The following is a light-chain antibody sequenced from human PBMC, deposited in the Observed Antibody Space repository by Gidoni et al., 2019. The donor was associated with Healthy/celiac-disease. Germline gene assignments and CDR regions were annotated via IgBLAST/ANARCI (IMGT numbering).Light chain of an antibody. J-gene: IGKJ4*01. Sequence: EIVLTQSPGTLSLSPGERATLSCRASQSVSRSYLAWYQQTPGQAPRLLIYGASSRATGIPDRFSGSGYGTDFTLTISRLEPEDFAVYYCQQYGSSPSLTFGGGTKVEIK. CDR1: QSVSRSY. CDR2: GAS. CDR3: QQYGSSPSLT. V-gene: IGKV3-20*01.